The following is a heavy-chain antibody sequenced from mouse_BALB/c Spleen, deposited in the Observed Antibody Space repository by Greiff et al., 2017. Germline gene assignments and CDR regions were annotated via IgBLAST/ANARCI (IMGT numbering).Heavy chain of an antibody. CDR1: GFTFSSYT. V-gene: IGHV5-6-4*01. D-gene: IGHD1-1*02. CDR3: TSLWRGAMDY. Sequence: EVKLMESGGGLVKPGGSLKLSCAASGFTFSSYTMSWVRQTPEKRLEWVATISSGGSYTYYPDSVKGRFTISRDNAKNTLYLQMSSLKSEDTAMYYCTSLWRGAMDYWGQGTSVTVSS. J-gene: IGHJ4*01. CDR2: ISSGGSYT.